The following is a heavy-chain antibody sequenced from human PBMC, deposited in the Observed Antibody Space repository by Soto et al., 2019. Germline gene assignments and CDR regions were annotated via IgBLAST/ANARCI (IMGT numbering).Heavy chain of an antibody. Sequence: GXSLRLSCAASGFTFSSYWMSWFRQAPVKGLEWVANIKQDGSEKYYVDSVKGRFTISRDNAKNSLYLQMNSLRAEDTAVYYCARYGSGSAGFDYWGQGTLVTVSS. CDR2: IKQDGSEK. D-gene: IGHD3-10*01. J-gene: IGHJ4*02. V-gene: IGHV3-7*05. CDR3: ARYGSGSAGFDY. CDR1: GFTFSSYW.